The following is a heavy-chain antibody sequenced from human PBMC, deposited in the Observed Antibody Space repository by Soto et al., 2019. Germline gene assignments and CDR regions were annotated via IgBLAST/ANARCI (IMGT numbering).Heavy chain of an antibody. J-gene: IGHJ5*02. V-gene: IGHV1-69*06. Sequence: QVQLVQSGAEVKKPGASVKVSCKVSGGTFNSHAINWLRQAPGQGLEWMGVIIPITETPNNAEKFQGRVKITADKSTTTVYMELSSLTFDDTAVYFCARGNKGPGHYGPGSQGWYGPWGQGTLVTVSS. CDR1: GGTFNSHA. D-gene: IGHD3-10*01. CDR2: IIPITETP. CDR3: ARGNKGPGHYGPGSQGWYGP.